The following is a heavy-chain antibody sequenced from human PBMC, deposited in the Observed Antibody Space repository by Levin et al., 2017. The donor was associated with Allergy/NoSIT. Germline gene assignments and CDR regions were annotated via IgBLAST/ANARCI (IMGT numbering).Heavy chain of an antibody. CDR2: ISTNGLST. Sequence: GESLKISCSTSGFIFSDYVMHWVRQAPGKGLEYLSGISTNGLSTYYADSVKGRFTISRDNSKSTLYLQMNSLRPEDTAIYYCVKDHGTSWSNWFGPWGQGTLVTVSP. J-gene: IGHJ5*02. CDR1: GFIFSDYV. V-gene: IGHV3-64D*06. D-gene: IGHD6-13*01. CDR3: VKDHGTSWSNWFGP.